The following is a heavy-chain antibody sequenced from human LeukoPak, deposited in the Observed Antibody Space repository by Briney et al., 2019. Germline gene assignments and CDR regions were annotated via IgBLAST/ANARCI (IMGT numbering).Heavy chain of an antibody. J-gene: IGHJ4*02. D-gene: IGHD3-16*01. Sequence: SETLSLTCAVYGGSFSGYYWSWIRQPAGKGLEWIGRIYTSGNTNYNPSLKSRVTMSVDTSKNQFSLKLSSVTAADTAVYYCARDRGGAPFDYWGQGTLVTVSS. CDR1: GGSFSGYY. CDR2: IYTSGNT. CDR3: ARDRGGAPFDY. V-gene: IGHV4-4*07.